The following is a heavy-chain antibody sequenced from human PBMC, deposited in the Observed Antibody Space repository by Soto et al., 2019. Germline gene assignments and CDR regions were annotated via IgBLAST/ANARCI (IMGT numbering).Heavy chain of an antibody. V-gene: IGHV6-1*01. J-gene: IGHJ4*02. CDR1: GDSVSSNSAA. D-gene: IGHD3-3*01. Sequence: SQTLSLTCAISGDSVSSNSAAWNWIRQSPSGGLEWLGRTYYRSRWYNDYAVSVRSRITINPDTSKNQFSLHLNSVTPEDTAVYYCARLGHREVLRFLEWLPLFDYWGQGTLVTVSS. CDR2: TYYRSRWYN. CDR3: ARLGHREVLRFLEWLPLFDY.